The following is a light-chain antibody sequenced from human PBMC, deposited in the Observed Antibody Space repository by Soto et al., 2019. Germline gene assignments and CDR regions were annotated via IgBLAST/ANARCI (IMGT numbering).Light chain of an antibody. CDR2: ETS. Sequence: EIVLTQSPATLSLSAWERVTLSCRSSQSVDTMVAWYQQQVGRTPRLLIYETSSRATGAPARFSGSGSGTDFTLTISRLEPEDFAIYFCQVRSDWPPFKYTFGQGTKLEVK. CDR3: QVRSDWPPFKYT. V-gene: IGKV3-11*01. CDR1: QSVDTM. J-gene: IGKJ2*01.